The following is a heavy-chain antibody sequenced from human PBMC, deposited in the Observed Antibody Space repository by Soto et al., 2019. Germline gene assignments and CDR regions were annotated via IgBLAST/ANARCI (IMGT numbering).Heavy chain of an antibody. D-gene: IGHD4-17*01. V-gene: IGHV4-31*03. J-gene: IGHJ5*02. CDR2: IYYSGST. CDR1: CGSISSGGDY. Sequence: TLSLTCTASCGSISSGGDYGICIRHHPGKGLEWIGYIYYSGSTYYNPSLKSRVTISVDTSKNQFSLKLSSVTAADTAVYYCARGTVTPYNWFEPWGQGTLVTVSS. CDR3: ARGTVTPYNWFEP.